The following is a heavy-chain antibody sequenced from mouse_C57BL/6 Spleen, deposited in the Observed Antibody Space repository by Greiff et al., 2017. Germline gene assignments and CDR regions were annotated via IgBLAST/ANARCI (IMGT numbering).Heavy chain of an antibody. Sequence: EVKLVESGGGLVKPGGSLKLSCAASGFTFSSYAMSWVRQTPEKRLEWVATISDGGSYTYYPDNVKGRFTISRDNAKNNLYLQMSHLKSEDTAMYYCARALFFYGPYYFDYWGQGTTLTVSS. V-gene: IGHV5-4*03. CDR3: ARALFFYGPYYFDY. CDR2: ISDGGSYT. J-gene: IGHJ2*01. D-gene: IGHD1-1*01. CDR1: GFTFSSYA.